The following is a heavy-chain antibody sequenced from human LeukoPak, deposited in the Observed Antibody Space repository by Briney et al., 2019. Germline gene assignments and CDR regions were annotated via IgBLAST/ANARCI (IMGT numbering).Heavy chain of an antibody. CDR1: GFTFSSYW. CDR2: INEHGGDM. V-gene: IGHV3-7*01. J-gene: IGHJ4*02. Sequence: GGSLRLSCAASGFTFSSYWMSWVRQAPGKGLEWVANINEHGGDMYYVGSVKGRFTISRDNAKNSLYLQMNSLRAGDTAVYYCARDLFTEGEDYWGQGTLVTVSS. D-gene: IGHD3-16*01. CDR3: ARDLFTEGEDY.